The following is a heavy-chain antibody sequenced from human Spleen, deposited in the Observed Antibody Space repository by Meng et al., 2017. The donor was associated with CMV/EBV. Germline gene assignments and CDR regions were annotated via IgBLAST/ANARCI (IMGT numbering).Heavy chain of an antibody. Sequence: ASVKVSCKASGYTFRNYGVSWVRQAPGQGLEWMGWISAYNGNTNYAQKLQGRVTMTTDTSTSTAYMELRSLRSDDTAVYYCARALAQWGAFDIWGQGTMVTVSS. D-gene: IGHD1-26*01. CDR2: ISAYNGNT. V-gene: IGHV1-18*01. J-gene: IGHJ3*02. CDR1: GYTFRNYG. CDR3: ARALAQWGAFDI.